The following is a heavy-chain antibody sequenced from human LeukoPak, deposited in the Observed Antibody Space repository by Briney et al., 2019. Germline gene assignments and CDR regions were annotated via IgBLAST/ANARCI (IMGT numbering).Heavy chain of an antibody. Sequence: ISSNGGSTYYANSVKGRFTISRDNSKNTLYLQMGSLRAEDMAVYYCARGLKGVGASGAFDIWGQGTMVTVSS. D-gene: IGHD1-26*01. J-gene: IGHJ3*02. CDR3: ARGLKGVGASGAFDI. V-gene: IGHV3-64*01. CDR2: ISSNGGST.